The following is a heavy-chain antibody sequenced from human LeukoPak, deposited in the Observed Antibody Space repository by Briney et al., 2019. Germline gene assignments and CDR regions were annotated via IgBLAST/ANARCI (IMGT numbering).Heavy chain of an antibody. D-gene: IGHD6-13*01. CDR2: ISSSGSTI. V-gene: IGHV3-48*03. CDR1: GFTFSGYE. CDR3: ARDPAGCSSWYD. J-gene: IGHJ4*02. Sequence: PGGSLRLSCAASGFTFSGYEMNWVRQAPGKGLEWVSYISSSGSTIYYADSVKGRFTISRDNAKNSLYLQMNSLRAEDTAVYYCARDPAGCSSWYDWGQGTLVTVSS.